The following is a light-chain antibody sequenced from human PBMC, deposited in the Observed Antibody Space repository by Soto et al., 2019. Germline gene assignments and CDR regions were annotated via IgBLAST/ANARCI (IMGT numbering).Light chain of an antibody. V-gene: IGKV1-39*01. CDR3: QQSHTIPAWT. Sequence: IQMTQSPSSLSASVEDRVIITCRASQSISNHLNWYQQKPGKAPKLLIFAASSLQSGVPSRFSGSRSGPDFTLTISSLQPEDFATYYCQQSHTIPAWTFGQGTKVDIK. CDR1: QSISNH. CDR2: AAS. J-gene: IGKJ1*01.